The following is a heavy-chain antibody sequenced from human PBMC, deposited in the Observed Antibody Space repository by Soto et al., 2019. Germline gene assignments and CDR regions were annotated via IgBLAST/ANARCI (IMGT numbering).Heavy chain of an antibody. CDR3: ASELRYFDWLLSAPFGY. D-gene: IGHD3-9*01. CDR1: GFTFSSYS. CDR2: ISSSSSTI. V-gene: IGHV3-48*02. Sequence: EVQLVESGGGLVQPGGSLRLSCAASGFTFSSYSMNWVRQAPGKGLEWVSYISSSSSTIYYADSVKGRFTISRDNAKNSLYMQLTSLRDEDTAVYYCASELRYFDWLLSAPFGYWGQGTLVTVSS. J-gene: IGHJ4*02.